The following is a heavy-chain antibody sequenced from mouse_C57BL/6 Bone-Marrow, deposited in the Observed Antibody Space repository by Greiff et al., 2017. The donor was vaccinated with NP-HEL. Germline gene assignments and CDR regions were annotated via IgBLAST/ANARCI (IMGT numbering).Heavy chain of an antibody. J-gene: IGHJ4*01. V-gene: IGHV1-64*01. CDR1: GYTFTSYW. CDR3: VPPTVVAHYAMDY. CDR2: IHPNSGST. Sequence: QVHVKQSGAELVKPGASVKLSCKASGYTFTSYWMHWVKQRPGQGLEWIGMIHPNSGSTNYNEKFKSKATLTVDKSSSTAYMQLSSLTSEDSAVYYCVPPTVVAHYAMDYWGQGTSVTVSS. D-gene: IGHD1-1*01.